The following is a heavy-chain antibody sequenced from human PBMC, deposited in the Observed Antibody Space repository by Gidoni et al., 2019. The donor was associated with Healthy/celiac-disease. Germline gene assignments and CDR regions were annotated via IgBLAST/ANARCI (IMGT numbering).Heavy chain of an antibody. CDR2: IYYSGST. CDR1: GGSISSGGYY. V-gene: IGHV4-30-4*01. D-gene: IGHD5-18*01. Sequence: QVQLQESGPGLVKPSQTLSLTFAVSGGSISSGGYYWSWIRQPPGKGLGWIGYIYYSGSTYYNPSLKSRVTISVDTSKNQFSLKLSSVTAAYTAVYYCARGVGYSFNYWGQGTLVTVSS. J-gene: IGHJ4*02. CDR3: ARGVGYSFNY.